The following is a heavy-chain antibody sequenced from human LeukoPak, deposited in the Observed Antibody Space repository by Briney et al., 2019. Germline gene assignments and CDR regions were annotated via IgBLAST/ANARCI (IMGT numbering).Heavy chain of an antibody. V-gene: IGHV3-48*03. CDR1: GFTFSSYE. CDR3: ARDSEEGFDP. CDR2: ISSGSTI. J-gene: IGHJ5*02. Sequence: PGGSLRLSCAASGFTFSSYEMNWVRQAPGKGLGWVSYISSGSTIYYADSVKGRFTISRDNAKNSLYLQMNSLRAEDTAVYYCARDSEEGFDPWGQGTLVTVSS.